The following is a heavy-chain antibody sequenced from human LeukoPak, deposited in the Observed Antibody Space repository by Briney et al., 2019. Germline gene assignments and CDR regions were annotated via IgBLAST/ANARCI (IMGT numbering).Heavy chain of an antibody. J-gene: IGHJ3*02. CDR3: ARDRGFAVRGVINAFDI. CDR2: ISAYNGNT. D-gene: IGHD3-10*01. CDR1: GYTFTSYG. V-gene: IGHV1-18*01. Sequence: ASVKVSCKASGYTFTSYGISWVRQAPGQGLEWMGWISAYNGNTNYAQKLQGRVTMTTDTSTSTAYMELRSLRSDDTAVYYCARDRGFAVRGVINAFDIWGQGTMVTVSS.